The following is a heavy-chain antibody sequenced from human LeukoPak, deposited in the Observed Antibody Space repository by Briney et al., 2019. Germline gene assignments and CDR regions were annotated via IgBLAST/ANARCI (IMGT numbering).Heavy chain of an antibody. Sequence: GGSLRLSCSASGFTFSRYVMHWVRQAPGKGLEWVAVISYDGSNKYYADSVKGRFTISRDNSKNTLYLQMNSLRAEDTAVYYCAKDGVSQHPLDIVVVPAAIDYWGQGTLVTVSS. V-gene: IGHV3-30*18. CDR2: ISYDGSNK. CDR1: GFTFSRYV. J-gene: IGHJ4*02. D-gene: IGHD2-2*01. CDR3: AKDGVSQHPLDIVVVPAAIDY.